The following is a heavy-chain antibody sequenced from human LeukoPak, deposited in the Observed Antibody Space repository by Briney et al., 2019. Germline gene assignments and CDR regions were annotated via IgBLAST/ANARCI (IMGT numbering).Heavy chain of an antibody. J-gene: IGHJ4*02. CDR3: AKGWISRAFDY. D-gene: IGHD5-12*01. CDR1: GFTFSSYG. Sequence: GGSLRLSCAASGFTFSSYGMHWVRQAPGKGLEWVAVIWYDGSNKYYADSVKGRFTISRENSKNTLYLQMNSLRAVDTAVYYCAKGWISRAFDYWGQGTLVTVSS. V-gene: IGHV3-30*02. CDR2: IWYDGSNK.